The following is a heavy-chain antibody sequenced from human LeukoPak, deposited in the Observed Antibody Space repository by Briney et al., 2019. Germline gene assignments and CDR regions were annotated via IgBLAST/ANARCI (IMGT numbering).Heavy chain of an antibody. D-gene: IGHD6-19*01. CDR3: ARKGYSSGRTHFDY. CDR1: GFTFSSYS. Sequence: GGSLRLSCAASGFTFSSYSMNWVRQAPGKGLEWVSSISSSSSYIYYADSVKGRFTISRDNAKNSLYLQMNSLRAEDTAVYYCARKGYSSGRTHFDYWGQGTLVTVSS. CDR2: ISSSSSYI. V-gene: IGHV3-21*01. J-gene: IGHJ4*02.